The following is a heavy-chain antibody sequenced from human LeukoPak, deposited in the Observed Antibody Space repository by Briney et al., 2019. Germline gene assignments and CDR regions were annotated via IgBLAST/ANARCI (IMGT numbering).Heavy chain of an antibody. CDR2: IYYSGST. CDR1: SDSIYSSNYY. CDR3: ARAAYCGGDCYLFDY. Sequence: PSETLSLTCTVSSDSIYSSNYYWGWIRQPPGKGLEWIVSIYYSGSTYYNSSLKSRVTISVDTSKNQFSLKLSSLTAADTAVYYCARAAYCGGDCYLFDYWGQGTLVTVFS. D-gene: IGHD2-21*02. V-gene: IGHV4-39*01. J-gene: IGHJ4*02.